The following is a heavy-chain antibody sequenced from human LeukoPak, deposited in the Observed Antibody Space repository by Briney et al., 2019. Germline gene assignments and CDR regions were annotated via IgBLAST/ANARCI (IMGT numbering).Heavy chain of an antibody. CDR3: ARLHWNSFDY. CDR1: GYSFTSYW. CDR2: IFPGDSDT. V-gene: IGHV5-51*01. J-gene: IGHJ4*02. Sequence: PGESLKISCKASGYSFTSYWIAWVRQMPGKGLEWMVIIFPGDSDTRYSPSFQGQVTISADKSISTAYLQWSSLKASDTAMYYCARLHWNSFDYWGQGSLVTVPS. D-gene: IGHD1-1*01.